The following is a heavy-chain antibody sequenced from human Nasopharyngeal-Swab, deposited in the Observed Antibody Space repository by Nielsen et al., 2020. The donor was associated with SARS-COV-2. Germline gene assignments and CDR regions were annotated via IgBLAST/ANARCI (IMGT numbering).Heavy chain of an antibody. CDR3: ARDVNGSPLGY. V-gene: IGHV3-7*01. J-gene: IGHJ4*02. CDR1: GFTFSSYW. Sequence: GKSLKISCAASGFTFSSYWMSWVRQAPGKGLEWVANIKQDGSEKYYVDSVKGRFTISRDNAKNSLYLQMNSLRAEDTAVYYCARDVNGSPLGYWGQGTLVTVSS. D-gene: IGHD2-15*01. CDR2: IKQDGSEK.